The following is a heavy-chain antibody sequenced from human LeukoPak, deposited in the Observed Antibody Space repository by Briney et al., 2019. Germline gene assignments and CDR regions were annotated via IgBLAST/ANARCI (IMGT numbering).Heavy chain of an antibody. D-gene: IGHD1-20*01. CDR3: ARGPSYNWKPRGFDY. J-gene: IGHJ4*02. Sequence: SETLSLTCSVSGGSIGSYYWSWIRQPPGKGLEWIGEINHSGSTNYNPSLKSRVTISVDTSKNQFSLKLSSVTAADTAVYYCARGPSYNWKPRGFDYWGQGTLVTVSS. CDR2: INHSGST. CDR1: GGSIGSYY. V-gene: IGHV4-34*01.